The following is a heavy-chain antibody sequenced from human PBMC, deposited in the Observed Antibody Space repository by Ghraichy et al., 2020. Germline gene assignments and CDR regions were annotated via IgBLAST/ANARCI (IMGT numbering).Heavy chain of an antibody. J-gene: IGHJ6*03. CDR3: VVVRLDWYMDV. D-gene: IGHD3/OR15-3a*01. CDR2: VSKRVDSYTT. V-gene: IGHV3-72*01. CDR1: GFSFSNHH. Sequence: GGSLRLSCAASGFSFSNHHMDWVRQAPGKGLEWVGRVSKRVDSYTTYYGASVKGRFTISRDDSQKSVYLEVSSLRTEDTAVYYCVVVRLDWYMDVWGRGSTVTVSS.